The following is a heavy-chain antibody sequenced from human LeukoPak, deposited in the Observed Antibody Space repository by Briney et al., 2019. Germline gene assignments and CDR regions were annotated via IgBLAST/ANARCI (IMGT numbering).Heavy chain of an antibody. Sequence: SETLSLTCTVSGGSISSSSYYWGWIRQPPGKGLEWIGSIYYSGSTYYNPSLKSRVTISVDTSKNQFSLKLSSVTAADTAVYYCARGGGDYDFWSGYPWFDPWGQGTLVTVSS. V-gene: IGHV4-39*07. J-gene: IGHJ5*02. D-gene: IGHD3-3*01. CDR1: GGSISSSSYY. CDR3: ARGGGDYDFWSGYPWFDP. CDR2: IYYSGST.